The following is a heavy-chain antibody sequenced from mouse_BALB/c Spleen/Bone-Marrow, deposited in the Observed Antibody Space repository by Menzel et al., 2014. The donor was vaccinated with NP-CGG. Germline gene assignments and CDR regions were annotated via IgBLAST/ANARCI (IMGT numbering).Heavy chain of an antibody. CDR2: LYPGSGSI. CDR3: ARHEDYGSSYYYAMDY. Sequence: VKVVESGAELVKPGASVKLSCKASGYTFTEYIIHWVKQRSGQGLEWIGWLYPGSGSIKYNEKFKDKATLTADKPSSTVYMELSRLTSEDSAVYFCARHEDYGSSYYYAMDYWGQGTSVTVSS. J-gene: IGHJ4*01. CDR1: GYTFTEYI. V-gene: IGHV1-62-2*01. D-gene: IGHD1-1*01.